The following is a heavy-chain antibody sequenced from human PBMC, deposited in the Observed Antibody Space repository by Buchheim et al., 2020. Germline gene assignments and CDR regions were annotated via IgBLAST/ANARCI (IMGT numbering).Heavy chain of an antibody. CDR1: GYTFTNYW. Sequence: EVQLVQSGPEVKRPGESLRISCKGSGYTFTNYWIGWVRHMPGRGLEWVGIIYPAASGASPIRYSPSFQSQVNLSYDKSISTAYLEWTSLKASDTGIYYCARRPAVTGYWFDPWGQGT. CDR3: ARRPAVTGYWFDP. D-gene: IGHD6-19*01. CDR2: IYPAASGASPI. J-gene: IGHJ5*02. V-gene: IGHV5-51*01.